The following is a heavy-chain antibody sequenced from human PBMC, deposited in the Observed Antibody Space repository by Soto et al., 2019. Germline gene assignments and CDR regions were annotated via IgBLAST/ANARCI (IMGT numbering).Heavy chain of an antibody. CDR3: TREAHYESSAYYYLY. J-gene: IGHJ4*02. Sequence: SVKVSCKSSGGTFSNYAISWVRQAPGQGLEWMGGIIPLFGTANYAQKFQGRVTITADESTRTAYMEVSSLRSEDTAVYFCTREAHYESSAYYYLYWGQGTPVTVSS. CDR2: IIPLFGTA. CDR1: GGTFSNYA. D-gene: IGHD3-22*01. V-gene: IGHV1-69*13.